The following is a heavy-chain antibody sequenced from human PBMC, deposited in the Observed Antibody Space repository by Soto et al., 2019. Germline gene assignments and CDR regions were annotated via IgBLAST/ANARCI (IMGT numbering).Heavy chain of an antibody. CDR3: AFPIVVRRDGMDV. V-gene: IGHV1-69*01. Sequence: QGQLVQSGAEVKKPGSSVKVSCRASGLTFSNYAVSWVRQAPGQGPEWMGGIVHLYGTTNYAQRFQGRLTITADESTSTTYMELSSLTFDATAVYYWAFPIVVRRDGMDVWGRGTTVTVSS. D-gene: IGHD2-21*01. CDR1: GLTFSNYA. CDR2: IVHLYGTT. J-gene: IGHJ6*02.